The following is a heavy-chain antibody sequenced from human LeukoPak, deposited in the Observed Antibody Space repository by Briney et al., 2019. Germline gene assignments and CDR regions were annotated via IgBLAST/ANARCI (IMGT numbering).Heavy chain of an antibody. CDR1: GFTFSSYA. Sequence: GGSLRLSCAASGFTFSSYAMHWARQAPGKGLEWAAVISYDGTNKFYADSVKGRLTISRDNSKNTLYLQMSSLRAEDTAVYYCAKAGCSGGSCYSGYWGQGTLVTVSS. D-gene: IGHD2-15*01. CDR2: ISYDGTNK. J-gene: IGHJ4*02. CDR3: AKAGCSGGSCYSGY. V-gene: IGHV3-30*18.